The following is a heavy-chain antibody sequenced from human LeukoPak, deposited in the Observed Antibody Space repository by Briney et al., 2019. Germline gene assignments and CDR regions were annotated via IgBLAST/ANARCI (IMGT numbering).Heavy chain of an antibody. Sequence: QTGGSLRLSCAASGFTFSSYGMHWVRQAPGKGLEWVAVISYDGSNKYYTDSVKGRFTISRDNSNNTLYLQMNSLRAEDTAVYYCASPYCGGDCAALFDYWGQGTLVTVSS. J-gene: IGHJ4*02. CDR3: ASPYCGGDCAALFDY. D-gene: IGHD2-21*02. V-gene: IGHV3-30*03. CDR1: GFTFSSYG. CDR2: ISYDGSNK.